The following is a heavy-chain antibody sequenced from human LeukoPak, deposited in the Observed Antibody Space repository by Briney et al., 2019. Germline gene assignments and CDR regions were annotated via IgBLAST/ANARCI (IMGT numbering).Heavy chain of an antibody. CDR3: ARPVQYYYDSSGYYGDDAFDI. CDR2: ISAYNGNT. CDR1: GYTFTSYG. D-gene: IGHD3-22*01. Sequence: ASVTVSCKASGYTFTSYGISWVRQAPGQGLEWMGWISAYNGNTNYAQKLQGRVTMTTDTSTSTAYMELRSLRSDDTAVYYCARPVQYYYDSSGYYGDDAFDIWGQGTMVTVSS. J-gene: IGHJ3*02. V-gene: IGHV1-18*01.